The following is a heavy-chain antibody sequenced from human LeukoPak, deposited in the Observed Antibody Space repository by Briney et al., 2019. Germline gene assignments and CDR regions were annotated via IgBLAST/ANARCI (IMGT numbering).Heavy chain of an antibody. CDR3: ASGTYDSSGYYYESLGY. CDR2: IYYSGST. J-gene: IGHJ4*02. D-gene: IGHD3-22*01. V-gene: IGHV4-59*01. CDR1: GGSISSYY. Sequence: SETLSLTCTVSGGSISSYYWSWIRQPPGKGLEWIGYIYYSGSTNYNPSLKSRVTISVDTSKNQFSLKLSSVTAADTAVYYCASGTYDSSGYYYESLGYWGQGTLVTVSS.